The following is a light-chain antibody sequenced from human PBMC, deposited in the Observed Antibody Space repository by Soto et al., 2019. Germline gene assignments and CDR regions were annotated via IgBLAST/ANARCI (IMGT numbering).Light chain of an antibody. CDR1: TSNIGTGYD. Sequence: QSVLTQPPSVSGAPGQRVTISCTGSTSNIGTGYDVHWYQQLPSTAPKLLIYGNSKRPSGVPDRISGSKSGSSASLAITGLQADDEADYYCQSYDMSLSGWVFGGGTKLTVL. CDR2: GNS. V-gene: IGLV1-40*01. J-gene: IGLJ3*02. CDR3: QSYDMSLSGWV.